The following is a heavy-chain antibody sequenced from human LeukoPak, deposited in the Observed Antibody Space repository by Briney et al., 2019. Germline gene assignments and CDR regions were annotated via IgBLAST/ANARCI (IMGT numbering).Heavy chain of an antibody. D-gene: IGHD1-1*01. V-gene: IGHV3-7*01. CDR2: INQDGGTE. CDR3: ARHTLWRFDY. CDR1: GFTFTNYW. Sequence: GGSLRLSCAAYGFTFTNYWLTWVRQAPGKGLEWVANINQDGGTEYYVDSMKGRFTISRDNAKNLVYLQINSLRAEDTTVYFCARHTLWRFDYWGQGALVTVSS. J-gene: IGHJ4*02.